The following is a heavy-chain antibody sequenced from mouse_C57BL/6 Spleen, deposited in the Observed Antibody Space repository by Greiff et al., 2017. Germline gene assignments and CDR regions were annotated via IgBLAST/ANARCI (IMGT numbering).Heavy chain of an antibody. CDR1: GFNIKDDY. V-gene: IGHV14-4*01. J-gene: IGHJ3*01. CDR3: TTEDWFAY. Sequence: VQLQQSGAELVRPGASVKLSCTASGFNIKDDYMHWVKQRPEQGLEWIGWIDPENGDTEYASKFQGKATITADTSSNTAYLQLSSLTSEDTAVYYCTTEDWFAYWGQGTLVTVSA. CDR2: IDPENGDT.